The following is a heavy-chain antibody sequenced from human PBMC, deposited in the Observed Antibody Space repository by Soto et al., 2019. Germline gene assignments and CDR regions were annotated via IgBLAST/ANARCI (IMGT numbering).Heavy chain of an antibody. Sequence: GASVKVSGKASGYTFTSYYMHWVLQAPGQGLEWMGIINPSGGSTSYAQKFQGRVTMTRDTSTSTVYMELSSLRSEDTAVYYCASDFGDAKYFDYWGQGTLVTVSS. J-gene: IGHJ4*02. CDR3: ASDFGDAKYFDY. CDR1: GYTFTSYY. V-gene: IGHV1-46*01. CDR2: INPSGGST. D-gene: IGHD3-10*01.